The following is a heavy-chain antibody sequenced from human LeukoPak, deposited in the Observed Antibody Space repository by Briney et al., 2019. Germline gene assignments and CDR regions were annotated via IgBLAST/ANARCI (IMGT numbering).Heavy chain of an antibody. CDR1: GYRFTSYW. Sequence: GESLKISCKGSGYRFTSYWIGWVRQMTGKGLEWMGIIYPGDSVNRYSPSFQGQVTISADKSISTAYLQWSSLKASDTAMYYCARWNDFWSGYIDYWGQGTLVTVSS. CDR2: IYPGDSVN. J-gene: IGHJ4*02. V-gene: IGHV5-51*01. CDR3: ARWNDFWSGYIDY. D-gene: IGHD3-3*01.